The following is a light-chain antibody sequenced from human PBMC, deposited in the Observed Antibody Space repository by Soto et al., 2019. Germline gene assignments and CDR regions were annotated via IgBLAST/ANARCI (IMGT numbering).Light chain of an antibody. J-gene: IGKJ5*01. CDR2: DAS. V-gene: IGKV1-13*02. CDR1: QGISSA. CDR3: QQFNSYPIT. Sequence: AIHLTQSPSSLSASVGDRVTITCRASQGISSALAWCQQKPGKPPKLLLYDASSLESGVPSRFSGSGSGTDFTLTISSLQPGDYATYYCQQFNSYPITFGQGTRLEIK.